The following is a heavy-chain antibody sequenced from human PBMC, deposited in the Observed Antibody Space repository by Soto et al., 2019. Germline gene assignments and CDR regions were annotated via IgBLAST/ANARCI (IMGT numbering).Heavy chain of an antibody. CDR1: GGSSSSSNW. J-gene: IGHJ5*02. CDR2: IYHSGST. D-gene: IGHD3-9*01. V-gene: IGHV4-4*02. CDR3: AGDKRYFDWLLGCLDP. Sequence: SETLSLTCAVAGGSSSSSNWWSWVRQPPGKGLEWIGEIYHSGSTNYNPSLKSRVTISVHKSKTQFSLKLSSVTAGDRAVYFCAGDKRYFDWLLGCLDPWGQGTRVPVSS.